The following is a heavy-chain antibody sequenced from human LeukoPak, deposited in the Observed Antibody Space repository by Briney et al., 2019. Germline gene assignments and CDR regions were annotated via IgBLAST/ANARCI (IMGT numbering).Heavy chain of an antibody. D-gene: IGHD2-8*01. CDR2: IYYSGST. Sequence: SETLSLTCTVSGGSVSSGSYYWSWIRQPPGKGLEWIGYIYYSGSTNYNPSLKSRVTISVDTSKNQFSLKLSSVTAADTAVYYCARGYCTNGVCYRYDAFDIWGQGTMVTASS. CDR3: ARGYCTNGVCYRYDAFDI. J-gene: IGHJ3*02. V-gene: IGHV4-61*01. CDR1: GGSVSSGSYY.